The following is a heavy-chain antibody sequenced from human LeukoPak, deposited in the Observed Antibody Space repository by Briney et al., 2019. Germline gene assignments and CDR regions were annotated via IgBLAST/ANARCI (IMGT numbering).Heavy chain of an antibody. D-gene: IGHD1-26*01. CDR2: LYSGGNG. Sequence: GGSLRLSCAATGFTVSTNYMSWVRQAPGKGLAWVSTLYSGGNGYYADSVRGRFTISRDDSRNTLFIQMNNLRVEDTAMYYCARESGDRPGLPGRWGQGTLVTVSS. J-gene: IGHJ4*02. CDR3: ARESGDRPGLPGR. CDR1: GFTVSTNY. V-gene: IGHV3-53*01.